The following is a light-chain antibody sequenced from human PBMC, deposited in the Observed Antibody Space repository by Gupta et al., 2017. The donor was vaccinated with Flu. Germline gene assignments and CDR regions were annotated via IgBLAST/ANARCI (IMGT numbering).Light chain of an antibody. CDR1: QNSGNH. CDR3: QKPYEWLRT. V-gene: IGKV3-15*01. Sequence: PPTLSVAPGERATLSCRASQNSGNHVAWYQQKPGQAPRLLIYSASARATTTPARFSGRGSGTEFSRIISSLPAEDFAIYCWQKPYEWLRTFGQGTKL. J-gene: IGKJ2*01. CDR2: SAS.